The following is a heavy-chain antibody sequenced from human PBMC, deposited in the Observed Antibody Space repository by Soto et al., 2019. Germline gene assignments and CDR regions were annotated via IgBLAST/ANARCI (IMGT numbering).Heavy chain of an antibody. CDR2: IYYSGST. J-gene: IGHJ5*02. CDR1: GGSISSGGYY. D-gene: IGHD5-12*01. V-gene: IGHV4-30-4*08. Sequence: SETLSLTCTVSGGSISSGGYYWSWIRQHPGKGLERIGYIYYSGSTYYNPSLKSRVTISVDTSKNQFSLNLSSVTAADTAMYYCARAGVATIYPGNNWFDPWGQGTLVTVSS. CDR3: ARAGVATIYPGNNWFDP.